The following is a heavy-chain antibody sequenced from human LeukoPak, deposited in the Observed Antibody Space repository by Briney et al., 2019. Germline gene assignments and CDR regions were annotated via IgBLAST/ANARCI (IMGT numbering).Heavy chain of an antibody. V-gene: IGHV4-34*01. J-gene: IGHJ5*02. D-gene: IGHD6-6*01. Sequence: SEALSPTCAVYGASFTGYYWSWIRQPQGKGMEWIGEINHSGSTNYNPTPKSRVAISVDTPKNQFSLKLSSVTAADTAVYSCARGGHDSSSADNWFDPWGQGTLVTVSS. CDR3: ARGGHDSSSADNWFDP. CDR1: GASFTGYY. CDR2: INHSGST.